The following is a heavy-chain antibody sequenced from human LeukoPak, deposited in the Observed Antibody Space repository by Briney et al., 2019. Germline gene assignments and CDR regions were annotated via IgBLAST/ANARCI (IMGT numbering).Heavy chain of an antibody. D-gene: IGHD3-22*01. Sequence: ASVKVSCKASGYTFIGYYMHWVRQAPGQGLEWMGWINPSSGGTNYAQKFQGGVTMTRDTSISTAYMELSRPISDDTAVYYCARDYDSSGYQPPDYWGQGTLVTVSS. CDR1: GYTFIGYY. CDR2: INPSSGGT. V-gene: IGHV1-2*02. CDR3: ARDYDSSGYQPPDY. J-gene: IGHJ4*02.